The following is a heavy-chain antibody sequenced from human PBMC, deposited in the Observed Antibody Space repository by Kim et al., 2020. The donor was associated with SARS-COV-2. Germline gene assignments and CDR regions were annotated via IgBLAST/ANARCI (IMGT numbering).Heavy chain of an antibody. J-gene: IGHJ4*02. D-gene: IGHD6-19*01. V-gene: IGHV4-31*02. Sequence: YPTPYLKSRVTISVNTSKNQFSRKLSSVTAADTAVYYCGAGAPKYYFDYWGQGTLVTVSS. CDR3: GAGAPKYYFDY.